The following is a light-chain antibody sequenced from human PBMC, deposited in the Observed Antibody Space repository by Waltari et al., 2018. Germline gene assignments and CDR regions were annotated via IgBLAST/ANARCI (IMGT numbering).Light chain of an antibody. CDR3: HQYYSYPWT. CDR1: QSVLYSSDNNNY. V-gene: IGKV4-1*01. CDR2: WAS. J-gene: IGKJ1*01. Sequence: DIVMTQSPASLAVSLGERATIHCKSSQSVLYSSDNNNYLAWYQQKQGQPPRLLIYWASTRESGVPDRFSGSGSGTDFTLTISSLQAEDVAVYYCHQYYSYPWTFGQGTTVEIK.